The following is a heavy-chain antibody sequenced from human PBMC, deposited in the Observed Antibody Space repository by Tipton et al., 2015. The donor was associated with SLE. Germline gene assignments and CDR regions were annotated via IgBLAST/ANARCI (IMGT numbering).Heavy chain of an antibody. Sequence: TLSLTCTVSGGSISSSSYYWGWIRQPPGKGPEWIGSIYYSGSTYYNPSLKSRVTISVDTSKNQFSLKLSSVTAADTAVYYCARDAEAADIVVVPAATSFDYWGQGTLVTVSS. D-gene: IGHD2-2*01. CDR1: GGSISSSSYY. CDR2: IYYSGST. J-gene: IGHJ4*02. CDR3: ARDAEAADIVVVPAATSFDY. V-gene: IGHV4-39*07.